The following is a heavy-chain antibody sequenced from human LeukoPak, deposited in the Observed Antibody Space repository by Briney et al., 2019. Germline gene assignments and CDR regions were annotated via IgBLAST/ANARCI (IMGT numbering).Heavy chain of an antibody. CDR2: TDPDGSHQ. CDR1: GFTFSSYW. V-gene: IGHV3-7*01. D-gene: IGHD3-22*01. Sequence: GGSLRLSCVASGFTFSSYWATWVRQAPGKGLEWVANTDPDGSHQYYVDSVKGRFTISKDNAKNSLYLQMNSLRAEDTAVYYCARDLGQYYDTSGNWFDPWGQGTLVTVSS. CDR3: ARDLGQYYDTSGNWFDP. J-gene: IGHJ5*02.